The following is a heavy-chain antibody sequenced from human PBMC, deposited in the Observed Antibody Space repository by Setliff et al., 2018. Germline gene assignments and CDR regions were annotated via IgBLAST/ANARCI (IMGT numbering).Heavy chain of an antibody. Sequence: ASVKVSCKASGYTITSYGISWVRQAPGQGLEWMGWISAYNGNTNYAQKLQGRVTMTTDTSTSTAYMELRSLRSDDTAVYYCARVGSSSWLHPDVYYYYGMDVWGQGTTVTVSS. CDR3: ARVGSSSWLHPDVYYYYGMDV. CDR2: ISAYNGNT. CDR1: GYTITSYG. V-gene: IGHV1-18*01. D-gene: IGHD6-13*01. J-gene: IGHJ6*02.